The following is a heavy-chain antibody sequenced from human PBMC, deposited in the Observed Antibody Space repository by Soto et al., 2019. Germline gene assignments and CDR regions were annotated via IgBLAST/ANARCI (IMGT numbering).Heavy chain of an antibody. J-gene: IGHJ3*02. Sequence: GSLRLSCVASGFTFSSYWMTWLRLAPWTGLEWVATIRQDGNEKHHVDSVKGRFAISRDNVENSLYLQMSSLRPDDTAVYYCARVSGYYDILTGYYYDAFDIWGQGTMVTVSS. CDR3: ARVSGYYDILTGYYYDAFDI. CDR2: IRQDGNEK. V-gene: IGHV3-7*01. CDR1: GFTFSSYW. D-gene: IGHD3-9*01.